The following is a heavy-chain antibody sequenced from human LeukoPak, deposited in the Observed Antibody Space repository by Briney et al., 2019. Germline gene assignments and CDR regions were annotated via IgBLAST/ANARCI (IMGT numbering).Heavy chain of an antibody. CDR3: ARPYYYDSRIDP. Sequence: ASQTLSLTCTVSGGSISSGYYYWSWIRQPPGKGLEWIAYMYYSGSTYYNPSLKSRVTMSADTSKNQLSLKLSSVTAADTAVYYCARPYYYDSRIDPWGQGILVTVSS. CDR2: MYYSGST. V-gene: IGHV4-30-4*01. D-gene: IGHD3-22*01. CDR1: GGSISSGYYY. J-gene: IGHJ5*02.